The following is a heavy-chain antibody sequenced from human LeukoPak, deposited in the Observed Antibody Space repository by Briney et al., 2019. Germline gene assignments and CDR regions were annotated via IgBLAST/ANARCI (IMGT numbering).Heavy chain of an antibody. CDR1: GDRVSSNSAA. CDR3: ARDRQWLTD. V-gene: IGHV6-1*01. Sequence: LQTLSLTCAISGDRVSSNSAAWSWIRQSPSRGLEWLGRTYYRSKWYYDYAVSVKSRITINPDTSKNQFSLQLNSVTPEDTALYYCARDRQWLTDWGQGTLVTVSS. J-gene: IGHJ4*02. CDR2: TYYRSKWYY. D-gene: IGHD6-19*01.